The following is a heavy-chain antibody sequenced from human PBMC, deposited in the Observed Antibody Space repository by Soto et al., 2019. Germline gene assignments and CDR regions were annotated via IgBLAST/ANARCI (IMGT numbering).Heavy chain of an antibody. D-gene: IGHD3-3*01. CDR2: ISSSGSTI. Sequence: QVQLVESGGGLVKPGGSLRLSCAASGFTFSDYYMSWIRQAPGKGLEWVSYISSSGSTIYYADSVKGRFTISRDNAKNSRYLQMNSLRAEDTAVYYCARRFLEWLEWAGADYFDYWGQGTLVTVSS. CDR1: GFTFSDYY. CDR3: ARRFLEWLEWAGADYFDY. V-gene: IGHV3-11*01. J-gene: IGHJ4*02.